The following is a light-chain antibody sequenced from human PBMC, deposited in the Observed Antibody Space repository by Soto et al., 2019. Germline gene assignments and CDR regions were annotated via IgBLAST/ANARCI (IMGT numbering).Light chain of an antibody. J-gene: IGLJ2*01. V-gene: IGLV2-14*02. CDR2: EDT. CDR3: SSYTSSSTLV. Sequence: QSVLTQPASVSGSPGQSITISCTGTSSDVGSYNLVSWYQHYPGKAPKLMIYEDTKRPSGLSNRFSGSKSGNTASLTISGLQAEDEADYYCSSYTSSSTLVFGGGTKLTVL. CDR1: SSDVGSYNL.